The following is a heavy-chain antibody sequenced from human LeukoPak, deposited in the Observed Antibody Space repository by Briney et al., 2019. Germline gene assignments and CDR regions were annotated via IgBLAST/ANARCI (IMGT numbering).Heavy chain of an antibody. J-gene: IGHJ4*02. CDR1: GYTFTDYV. D-gene: IGHD6-13*01. V-gene: IGHV1-18*01. CDR3: SRDAGDSSCYFGY. CDR2: ISPYNGDT. Sequence: ASVKVSCKASGYTFTDYVINWVRQAPGQGLEWMGWISPYNGDTHYSQKLRGRVTMTTDTSTSTAYMEPRSLNSDDTPVYYCSRDAGDSSCYFGYWGEGTLVTVSS.